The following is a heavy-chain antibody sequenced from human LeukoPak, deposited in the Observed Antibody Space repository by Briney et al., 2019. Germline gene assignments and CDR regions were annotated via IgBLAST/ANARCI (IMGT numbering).Heavy chain of an antibody. CDR2: IIPIFGTA. CDR3: ARAVSSWYHYFDY. D-gene: IGHD6-13*01. Sequence: GASVKVSCKTSGYTFTAYYIHWVRQAPGQGLEWMGGIIPIFGTANYAQKFQGRVTITADESTSTAYMELSSLRSEDTAVYYCARAVSSWYHYFDYWGQGTLVTVSS. J-gene: IGHJ4*02. CDR1: GYTFTAYY. V-gene: IGHV1-69*13.